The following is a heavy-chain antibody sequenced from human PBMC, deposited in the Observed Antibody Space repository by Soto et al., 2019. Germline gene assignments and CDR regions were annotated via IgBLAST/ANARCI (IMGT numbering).Heavy chain of an antibody. J-gene: IGHJ5*02. CDR3: ARDGLPLYCSSTSCYNWFDP. CDR2: ISSSSSYI. V-gene: IGHV3-21*01. Sequence: GGSLRLSCAASGFTFSSYSMNWVRQAPGKGLEWVSSISSSSSYIYYADSVKGRFTISRDNAKNSLYLQMNSLRAEDTAVYYCARDGLPLYCSSTSCYNWFDPWGQGTLVTVSS. D-gene: IGHD2-2*01. CDR1: GFTFSSYS.